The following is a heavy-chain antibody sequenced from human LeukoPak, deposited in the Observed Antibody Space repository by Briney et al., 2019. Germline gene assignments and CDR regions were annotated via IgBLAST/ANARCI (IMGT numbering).Heavy chain of an antibody. Sequence: SETLSLTCAVYGGSFSGYYWSWIRQPPGKGLEWIEEINHSGSTNYNPSLKSRVTISVDTSKNQFSLKLSSVTAADTAVYYCARGYGDYIPFDYWGQGTLVTVSS. CDR2: INHSGST. D-gene: IGHD4-17*01. J-gene: IGHJ4*02. CDR1: GGSFSGYY. V-gene: IGHV4-34*01. CDR3: ARGYGDYIPFDY.